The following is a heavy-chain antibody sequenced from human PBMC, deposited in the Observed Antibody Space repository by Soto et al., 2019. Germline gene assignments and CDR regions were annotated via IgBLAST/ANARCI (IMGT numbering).Heavy chain of an antibody. CDR2: INPNSGGT. CDR1: GYTFTGYY. J-gene: IGHJ6*02. Sequence: GASVKVSCKASGYTFTGYYMHWVRQAPGQGLEWMGWINPNSGGTNYAQKFQGWVTMTRDTSISTAYMELSRLRSDDTAVYYCARVAAGQTYYYYGMDVWGQGTTVTVS. D-gene: IGHD6-13*01. CDR3: ARVAAGQTYYYYGMDV. V-gene: IGHV1-2*04.